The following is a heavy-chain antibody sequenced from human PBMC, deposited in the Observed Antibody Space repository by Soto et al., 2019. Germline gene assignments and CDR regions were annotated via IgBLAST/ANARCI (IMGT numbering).Heavy chain of an antibody. D-gene: IGHD6-6*01. Sequence: EVQLVESGGGLVQPGGSLRLSCAASGFTFSSYWMHWVRQAPGKGLVWVSRINSDGSSTSYADSVKGRFTISRDNAKNTLYLQMNSLGAEDTAVYYCAREGDSSSSPGGGYYYYGMDVWGQGTTVTVSS. CDR2: INSDGSST. V-gene: IGHV3-74*01. J-gene: IGHJ6*02. CDR1: GFTFSSYW. CDR3: AREGDSSSSPGGGYYYYGMDV.